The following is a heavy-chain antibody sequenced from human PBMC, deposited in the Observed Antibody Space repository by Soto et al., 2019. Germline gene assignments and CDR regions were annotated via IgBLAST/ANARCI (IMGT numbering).Heavy chain of an antibody. CDR2: ITHDGHSK. Sequence: QVQLVQSGGGVVQPGRSLRLSCTASGFTFSKFSMHWVRQPPGKGLEWVTLITHDGHSKYYADSVKGRFTCSRDNSQNTLYLQLDSLRPDDTALYFCASQSGGVYFDYWGQGALVTVSS. V-gene: IGHV3-30*04. D-gene: IGHD3-10*01. J-gene: IGHJ4*02. CDR1: GFTFSKFS. CDR3: ASQSGGVYFDY.